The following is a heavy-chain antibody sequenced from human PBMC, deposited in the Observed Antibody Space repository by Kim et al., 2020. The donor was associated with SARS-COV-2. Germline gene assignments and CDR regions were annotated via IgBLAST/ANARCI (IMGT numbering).Heavy chain of an antibody. V-gene: IGHV1-8*01. J-gene: IGHJ5*02. CDR1: GYTFTSYD. Sequence: ASVKVSCKASGYTFTSYDINWVRQATGQGLEWMGWMNPNSGNTGYAQKFQGRVTMTRNTSISTAYMELSSLRSEDTAVYYCARGLSRLGGYCSGGSCYWFDPWGQGTLVTVSS. CDR3: ARGLSRLGGYCSGGSCYWFDP. D-gene: IGHD2-15*01. CDR2: MNPNSGNT.